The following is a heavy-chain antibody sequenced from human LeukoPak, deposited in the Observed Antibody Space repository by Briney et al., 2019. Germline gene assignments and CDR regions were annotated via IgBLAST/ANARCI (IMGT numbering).Heavy chain of an antibody. CDR2: IKSDGTTT. CDR1: GLTFSNYG. CDR3: AREWVMDV. V-gene: IGHV3-74*01. Sequence: GGSLRLSCAASGLTFSNYGMQWVRQVSGKGLVWVSRIKSDGTTTGHADFVKGRFTISRDNAKNTLYLQMNSLRAEDTAVYYCAREWVMDVWGQGTTVTVSS. J-gene: IGHJ6*02.